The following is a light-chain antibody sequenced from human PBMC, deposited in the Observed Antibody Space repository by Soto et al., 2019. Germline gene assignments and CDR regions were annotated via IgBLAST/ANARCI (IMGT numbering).Light chain of an antibody. V-gene: IGLV2-14*01. J-gene: IGLJ2*01. Sequence: QSVLTQPASVSGSPGQSITISCTGTSSDVGGYNSVSWYQQHPGKAPKLMIYDVSNRPSGVSNRFSGSKSGNTASLTISGLQAEDEADYYCSSYTSSRTVVFGGGTQLTVL. CDR2: DVS. CDR3: SSYTSSRTVV. CDR1: SSDVGGYNS.